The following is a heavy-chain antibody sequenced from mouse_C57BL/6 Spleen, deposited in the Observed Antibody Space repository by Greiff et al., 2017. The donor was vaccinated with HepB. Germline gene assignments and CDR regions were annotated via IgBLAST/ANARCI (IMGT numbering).Heavy chain of an antibody. D-gene: IGHD2-4*01. CDR3: ARSEGYDYDV. CDR1: GYTFTSYW. J-gene: IGHJ2*01. CDR2: IDPSDSYT. V-gene: IGHV1-69*01. Sequence: VQLQQPGAELVMPGASVKLSCKASGYTFTSYWMHWVKQRPGQGLEWIGEIDPSDSYTNYNQKFKGKSTLTVDKSSSTAYMQLSSLTSEDSAVYYCARSEGYDYDVWGQGTTLTVSS.